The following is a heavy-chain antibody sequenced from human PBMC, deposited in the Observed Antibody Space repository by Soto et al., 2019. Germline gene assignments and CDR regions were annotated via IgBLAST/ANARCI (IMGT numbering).Heavy chain of an antibody. D-gene: IGHD3-16*01. CDR3: ARVGHYYYYYMDV. V-gene: IGHV4-59*01. J-gene: IGHJ6*03. CDR1: GGSISSYY. CDR2: IYYSGST. Sequence: SETLSLTCTVSGGSISSYYWSWIRQPPGKGLEWIGYIYYSGSTNYNPSLKSRVTISVDTSKNQFSLKLSSVTAADTAVYYCARVGHYYYYYMDVWGKGTTVTVS.